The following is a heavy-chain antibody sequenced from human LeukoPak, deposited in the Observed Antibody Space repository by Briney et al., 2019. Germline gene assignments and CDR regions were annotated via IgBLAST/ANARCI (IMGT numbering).Heavy chain of an antibody. CDR2: ISGGGGAT. D-gene: IGHD3-16*02. CDR1: GFTFTNYA. J-gene: IGHJ4*02. Sequence: PGEALRLSCVASGFTFTNYAMTWVRQAPGKGLEWVSAISGGGGATYYADSVWGRFAISRDNSKNTVYLQVNSLRAEDTAVYYCAKIDGRVITFGGPIVDWGQGTLVTVYS. V-gene: IGHV3-23*01. CDR3: AKIDGRVITFGGPIVD.